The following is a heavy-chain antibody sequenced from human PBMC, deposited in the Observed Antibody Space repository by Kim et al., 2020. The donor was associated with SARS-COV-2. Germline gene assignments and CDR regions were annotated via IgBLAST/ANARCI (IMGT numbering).Heavy chain of an antibody. CDR2: IYYSGST. V-gene: IGHV4-59*01. CDR3: ARDGNSSGWHRRGAFDI. CDR1: GGSISSYY. J-gene: IGHJ3*02. D-gene: IGHD6-19*01. Sequence: SGTLSLTCTVSGGSISSYYWSWIRQPPGKGLEWIGYIYYSGSTNYNPSLKSRVTISVDTSKNQFSLKLSSVTAADTAVYYCARDGNSSGWHRRGAFDIWGQGTMVTVSS.